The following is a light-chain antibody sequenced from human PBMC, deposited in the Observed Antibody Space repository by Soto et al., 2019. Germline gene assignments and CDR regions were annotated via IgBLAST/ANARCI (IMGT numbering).Light chain of an antibody. V-gene: IGKV3-15*01. CDR1: QSVSSN. CDR2: GAS. CDR3: QQYNNWPPLT. J-gene: IGKJ1*01. Sequence: EIVMTQSPATLSLSPGERATLSCRASQSVSSNLAWYQQKPGQAPRLLIYGASTRATGIPARFSGSGSGTEFTLTISSLQSEDFAVYYCQQYNNWPPLTFGQGTKVDI.